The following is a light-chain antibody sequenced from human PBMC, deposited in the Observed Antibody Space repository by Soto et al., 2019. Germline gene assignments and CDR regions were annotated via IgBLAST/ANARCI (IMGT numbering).Light chain of an antibody. CDR2: GAS. CDR1: QSVSSN. CDR3: QQYNNWGT. J-gene: IGKJ1*01. V-gene: IGKV3-15*01. Sequence: EIVMTQSPATLSVSPGDRATLSCRASQSVSSNLAWYQQKPGQAPRLLIYGASTRATGIPARFSGSGSGTEFTLTISSLQSEYFAVYYCQQYNNWGTFGQGTKVEIK.